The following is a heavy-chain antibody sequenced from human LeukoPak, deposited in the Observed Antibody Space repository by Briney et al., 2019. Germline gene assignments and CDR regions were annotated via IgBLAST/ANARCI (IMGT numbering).Heavy chain of an antibody. CDR3: ARRSGSSWSSFDY. J-gene: IGHJ4*02. CDR1: GFTFNNYA. V-gene: IGHV3-23*01. Sequence: GGSLRLSCAASGFTFNNYAMNWVRQAPGKGLGWVSGISGFGGSTYYAPSVKGRLTISRDNFGNMLYLHLDSLRVEDTAIYYCARRSGSSWSSFDYWGQGALVTVSS. CDR2: ISGFGGST. D-gene: IGHD6-13*01.